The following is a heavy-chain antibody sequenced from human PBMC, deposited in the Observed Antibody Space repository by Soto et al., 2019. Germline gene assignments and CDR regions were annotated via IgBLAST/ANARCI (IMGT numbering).Heavy chain of an antibody. Sequence: SETLSLTCNVSGGSISNYYWTWVRQSPEKGLEWIGYMYYNGNINYNPSPKSRVTISIDTSKNQFSLTLKSVTAADTAVYYCASGGNWFDPWGQGVLVTVSS. V-gene: IGHV4-59*01. J-gene: IGHJ5*02. CDR3: ASGGNWFDP. D-gene: IGHD3-16*01. CDR1: GGSISNYY. CDR2: MYYNGNI.